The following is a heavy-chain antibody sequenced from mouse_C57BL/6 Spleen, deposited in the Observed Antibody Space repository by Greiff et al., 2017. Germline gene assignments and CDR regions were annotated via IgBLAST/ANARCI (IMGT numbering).Heavy chain of an antibody. CDR3: AGGDYGSSPWFAY. Sequence: QVQLQQSGAELVMPGASVKLSCKASGYTFTSYWMHWVKQRPGQGLEWIGEIDPSDSYTNYNQKFKGKSTLTVDTSSSTAYMQLSSLTSEDSAVYYCAGGDYGSSPWFAYWGQGTLVTVAA. CDR2: IDPSDSYT. V-gene: IGHV1-69*01. CDR1: GYTFTSYW. D-gene: IGHD1-1*01. J-gene: IGHJ3*01.